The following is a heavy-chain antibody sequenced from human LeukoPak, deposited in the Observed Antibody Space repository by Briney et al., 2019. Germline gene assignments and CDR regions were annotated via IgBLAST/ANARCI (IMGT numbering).Heavy chain of an antibody. CDR3: ARVQGHPPNGLDV. CDR2: INSDASST. CDR1: GFTFSSYW. V-gene: IGHV3-74*01. J-gene: IGHJ3*01. Sequence: GGSLRLSCAASGFTFSSYWMHWVRQAPGKGLVWVSRINSDASSTSYADSVKGRFTISRDNAKNTLYPQMNSLRAEDTAVYYCARVQGHPPNGLDVWGQGTMVTVSS. D-gene: IGHD2-8*01.